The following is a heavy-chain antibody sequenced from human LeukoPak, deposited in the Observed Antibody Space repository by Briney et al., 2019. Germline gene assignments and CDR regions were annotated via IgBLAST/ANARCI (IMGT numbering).Heavy chain of an antibody. D-gene: IGHD2-2*01. CDR1: GDSITTYS. V-gene: IGHV4-59*12. J-gene: IGHJ5*02. CDR2: IHHNGST. CDR3: AKEIVSDATAFDP. Sequence: SETLSLTCTVSGDSITTYSWVWIRQPPGKGLEWIGIIHHNGSTYYNPSLKSRVTISGDMSKNQLSLKLSSVTAADTAVYYCAKEIVSDATAFDPWGQGTLVTVSS.